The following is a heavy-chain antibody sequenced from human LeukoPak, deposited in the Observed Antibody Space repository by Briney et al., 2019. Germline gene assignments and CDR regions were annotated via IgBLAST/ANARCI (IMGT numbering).Heavy chain of an antibody. CDR2: ISGSGGNT. D-gene: IGHD2-8*01. V-gene: IGHV3-23*01. Sequence: GGSLRLSCAASGFTFSSYAMSWVRQAPGKGLEWVSAISGSGGNTYFADSVKGRFTISRDNSKNTLYLQMNSLRAEDTAVYYCAKDRCSNGIGCYYYYMDVWGKGTTVTISS. CDR1: GFTFSSYA. CDR3: AKDRCSNGIGCYYYYMDV. J-gene: IGHJ6*03.